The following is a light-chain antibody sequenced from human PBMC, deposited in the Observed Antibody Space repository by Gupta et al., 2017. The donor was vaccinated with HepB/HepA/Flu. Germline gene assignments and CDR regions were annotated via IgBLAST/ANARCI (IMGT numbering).Light chain of an antibody. CDR3: QQSDSMPWN. J-gene: IGKJ2*01. V-gene: IGKV1-39*01. CDR2: AAL. CDR1: QSISSY. Sequence: DIQMTQSPSSLSASVGDRVTITCRASQSISSYLNWYQQKPGKAPNLLIYAALKLQSGVPSRFSGSGSGTDFTLTISRLQPEDFATYYCQQSDSMPWNFGQGTKLQIK.